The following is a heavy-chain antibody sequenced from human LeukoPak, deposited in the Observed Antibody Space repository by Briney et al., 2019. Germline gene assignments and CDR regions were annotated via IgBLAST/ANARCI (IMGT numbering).Heavy chain of an antibody. CDR3: ANLTGTAYYYVMDV. CDR2: VNPNSVGT. CDR1: GYTFTGYY. Sequence: ASVKVSCKASGYTFTGYYIHWVRQAPGQGLEWMGWVNPNSGGTGQGLEWMRWVNPNSVGTDYAQKFQGRVTMTGDTSISTAYMELSRLRSDDTAIYYCANLTGTAYYYVMDVWGQGTTVTVS. J-gene: IGHJ6*02. D-gene: IGHD1/OR15-1a*01. V-gene: IGHV1-2*02.